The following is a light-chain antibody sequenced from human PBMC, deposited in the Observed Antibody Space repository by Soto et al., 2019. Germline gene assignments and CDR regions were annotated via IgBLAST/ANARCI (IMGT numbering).Light chain of an antibody. CDR3: QQYNSYSWA. V-gene: IGKV1-5*03. J-gene: IGKJ1*01. Sequence: DIQMTQSPSTLSASVGDRVTITCRASQSISSWLAWYPQKPGKAPKLLIYKASSLESGVPSRFSGSGSGTEFALTSSSLQPDDFATFYCQQYNSYSWAFGQGTKVEIK. CDR2: KAS. CDR1: QSISSW.